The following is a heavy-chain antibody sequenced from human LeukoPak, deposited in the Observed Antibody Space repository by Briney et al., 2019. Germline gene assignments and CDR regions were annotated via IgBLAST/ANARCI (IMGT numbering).Heavy chain of an antibody. Sequence: SETLSLTCTVSGGSISSYYWSWIRQPPGKGLEWIGEINHSGSTNYNPSLKSRVTISVDTSKNQFSLKLSSVTAADTAVYYCARDGSSWYSHYYGMDVWGQGTTVTVSS. CDR1: GGSISSYY. D-gene: IGHD6-13*01. CDR2: INHSGST. CDR3: ARDGSSWYSHYYGMDV. J-gene: IGHJ6*02. V-gene: IGHV4-34*01.